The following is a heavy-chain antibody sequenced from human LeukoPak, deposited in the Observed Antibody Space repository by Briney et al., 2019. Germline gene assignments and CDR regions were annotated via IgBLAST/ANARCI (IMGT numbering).Heavy chain of an antibody. CDR3: ARHAQRGYFESSGYYKPLDY. J-gene: IGHJ4*02. D-gene: IGHD3-22*01. CDR1: GGSISSDSYF. Sequence: PSETLSLTCTVSGGSISSDSYFWGWIRQPPGKGLEWVGTIYYSGSTYYNPSLKSRVTISVDTSENQFSLRLSSVTAADTAVYYCARHAQRGYFESSGYYKPLDYWGQGTLVTVSS. CDR2: IYYSGST. V-gene: IGHV4-39*01.